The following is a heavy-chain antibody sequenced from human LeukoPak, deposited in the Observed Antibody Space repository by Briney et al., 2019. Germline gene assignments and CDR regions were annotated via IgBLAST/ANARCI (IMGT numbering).Heavy chain of an antibody. V-gene: IGHV4-34*01. CDR1: GGSFSGYY. D-gene: IGHD2-15*01. CDR2: INHSGST. J-gene: IGHJ5*02. CDR3: ATSGGPINWFDP. Sequence: KPSETLSLTCAVYGGSFSGYYWGWIRQPPGKGLQWIGEINHSGSTNYNPSLKSRVTISVDTSKNHFSLKLSSVTAADTAVYYCATSGGPINWFDPWGQGTLVTASS.